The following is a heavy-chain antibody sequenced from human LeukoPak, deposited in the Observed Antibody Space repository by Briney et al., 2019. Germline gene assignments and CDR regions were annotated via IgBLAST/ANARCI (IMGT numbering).Heavy chain of an antibody. V-gene: IGHV1-69*05. J-gene: IGHJ3*02. D-gene: IGHD3-22*01. CDR2: IIPIFGTA. CDR1: GGTFSSYA. Sequence: SVKVSCKASGGTFSSYAISWVRQAPGQGLEWMGRIIPIFGTANYAQKFQGRVTITTDESTSTAYMELSSLRSEDTAVYYWARASYDSSGRSDGAFDIWGQGTMVTVSS. CDR3: ARASYDSSGRSDGAFDI.